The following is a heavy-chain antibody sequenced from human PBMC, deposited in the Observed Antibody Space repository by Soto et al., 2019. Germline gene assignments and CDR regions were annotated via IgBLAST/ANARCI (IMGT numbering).Heavy chain of an antibody. CDR1: GFTFSSYA. J-gene: IGHJ4*02. CDR2: ISYDGSNK. D-gene: IGHD6-19*01. V-gene: IGHV3-30-3*01. CDR3: ARDHHSSGWCFDY. Sequence: PGGSLRLSCAASGFTFSSYAMHWVRQAPGKGLEWVAVISYDGSNKYYADSVKGRFTISRDNSKNTLYLQMNSLRAEDTAVYYCARDHHSSGWCFDYWGQGTLVTVSS.